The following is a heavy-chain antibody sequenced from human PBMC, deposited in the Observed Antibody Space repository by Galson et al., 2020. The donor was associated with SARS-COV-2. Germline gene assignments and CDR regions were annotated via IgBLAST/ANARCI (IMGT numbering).Heavy chain of an antibody. CDR1: GYTFTSYG. Sequence: ASVKVSCKASGYTFTSYGISWVRQAPGQGLEWMGWISAYNGNTNYAQKLQGRVTMTTDTSTSTAYMELRSLRSEDTAVYYCARDLGDYYDSSGYYGPAWGQGTLVTVSS. CDR2: ISAYNGNT. D-gene: IGHD3-22*01. V-gene: IGHV1-18*01. J-gene: IGHJ5*02. CDR3: ARDLGDYYDSSGYYGPA.